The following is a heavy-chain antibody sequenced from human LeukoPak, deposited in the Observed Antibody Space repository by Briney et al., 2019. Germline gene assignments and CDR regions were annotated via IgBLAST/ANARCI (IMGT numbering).Heavy chain of an antibody. Sequence: PSETLSLTCTVSGGSISSYYWGWIRQPPGKGLEWIGYIYYSGSTNYKSSLKSRVTISVDTSKNQFSLKLSSVTAADTAVYYCARTTEGGYTYDYFYYYYMDVWGKGTTVTISS. J-gene: IGHJ6*03. CDR1: GGSISSYY. D-gene: IGHD5-18*01. CDR3: ARTTEGGYTYDYFYYYYMDV. CDR2: IYYSGST. V-gene: IGHV4-59*01.